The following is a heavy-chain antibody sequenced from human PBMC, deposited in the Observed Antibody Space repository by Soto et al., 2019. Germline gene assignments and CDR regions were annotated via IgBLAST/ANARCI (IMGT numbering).Heavy chain of an antibody. D-gene: IGHD3-10*01. J-gene: IGHJ5*02. Sequence: QVQLQQWGAGLLKPSETLSLTCAVYGGSFSGYYWSWIRQPPGKGLEWIGEINHSGSTNYNPSLKSRVTISVDTSKNQFSLKLSSVTAADTAVYYCASRWFGGPFRPWGQGTLVTVSS. CDR3: ASRWFGGPFRP. CDR1: GGSFSGYY. CDR2: INHSGST. V-gene: IGHV4-34*01.